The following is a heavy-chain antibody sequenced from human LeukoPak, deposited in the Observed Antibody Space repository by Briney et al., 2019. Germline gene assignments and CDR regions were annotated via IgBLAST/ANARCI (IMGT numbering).Heavy chain of an antibody. CDR1: GYTFTDYY. CDR3: ARRAPDFYGYDY. CDR2: ISPNSGGT. J-gene: IGHJ4*02. Sequence: GAPVKDSCKASGYTFTDYYIHWVRQAPGQGLEWMGWISPNSGGTYYAQNFQDRVTMTRDTSITTAYMELSRLRSDDTAVYYCARRAPDFYGYDYWGQETRDTVSS. D-gene: IGHD3-3*01. V-gene: IGHV1-2*02.